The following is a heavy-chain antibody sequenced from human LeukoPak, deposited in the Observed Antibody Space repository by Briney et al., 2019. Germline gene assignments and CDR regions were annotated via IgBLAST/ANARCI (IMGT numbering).Heavy chain of an antibody. Sequence: PGGSLRLSCAASRFTVSSNYMSWVRQAPGKGLEWVSVIYSDGSTYYADSVKGRFTISRDSSKNTLYLQMNSLGAEDTAVYYCARETVPAYFDYWGQGTLVTVS. D-gene: IGHD2-2*01. V-gene: IGHV3-53*01. J-gene: IGHJ4*02. CDR2: IYSDGST. CDR1: RFTVSSNY. CDR3: ARETVPAYFDY.